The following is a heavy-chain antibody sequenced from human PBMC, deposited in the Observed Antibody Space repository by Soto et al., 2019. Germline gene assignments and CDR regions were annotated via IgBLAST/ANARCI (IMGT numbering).Heavy chain of an antibody. CDR3: AREFDTLGWCDP. D-gene: IGHD3-9*01. J-gene: IGHJ5*02. V-gene: IGHV5-10-1*01. CDR1: GYSSTNYW. Sequence: GESLKISCEGSGYSSTNYWISWVRQTPGKGLEWMGRIDPSDSYTKYSPSFQGHVTISVDESTNTAYLQWSSLQASDTAIYYCAREFDTLGWCDPWGQGTLVTVSS. CDR2: IDPSDSYT.